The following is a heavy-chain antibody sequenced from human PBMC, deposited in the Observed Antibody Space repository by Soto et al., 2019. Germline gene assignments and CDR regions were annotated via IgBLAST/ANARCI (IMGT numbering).Heavy chain of an antibody. CDR3: ARDNNRGYNWNYYYYYMDV. J-gene: IGHJ6*03. D-gene: IGHD1-20*01. CDR2: IYYSGST. V-gene: IGHV4-59*01. CDR1: GFSLSSYY. Sequence: TSETLSLTCTVSGFSLSSYYLSWLRPPPGKGLEWIGYIYYSGSTNYNPSLKSRVTISVDTSKNQFSLKLSSVTAADTAVYYCARDNNRGYNWNYYYYYMDVWGKGTTVTVSS.